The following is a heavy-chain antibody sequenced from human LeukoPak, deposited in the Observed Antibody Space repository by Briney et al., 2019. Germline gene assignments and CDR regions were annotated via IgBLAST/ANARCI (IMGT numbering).Heavy chain of an antibody. CDR1: GGSFSGYY. Sequence: SETLSLTCAVYGGSFSGYYWSWIRQPPGKGLEWIGEINHSGSTSYNPSLKSRVTISVDTSKNQFSLKLSSVTAADTAVYYCARGPIAFDYWGQGTLVTVSS. CDR2: INHSGST. CDR3: ARGPIAFDY. V-gene: IGHV4-34*01. J-gene: IGHJ4*02.